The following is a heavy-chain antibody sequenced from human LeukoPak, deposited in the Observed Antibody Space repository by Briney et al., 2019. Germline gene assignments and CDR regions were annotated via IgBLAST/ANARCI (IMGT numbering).Heavy chain of an antibody. CDR3: ARGIAVETMYGMDV. J-gene: IGHJ6*02. Sequence: PGGSLRLCCAASGFTFSSYWMSWVRQAPGKGLEWVANIKQDGSEKYYVDSVKGRFTISRDNAKNSLYLQMNSLRAEDTAVYYCARGIAVETMYGMDVWGQGTTVTVSS. D-gene: IGHD6-19*01. CDR2: IKQDGSEK. V-gene: IGHV3-7*02. CDR1: GFTFSSYW.